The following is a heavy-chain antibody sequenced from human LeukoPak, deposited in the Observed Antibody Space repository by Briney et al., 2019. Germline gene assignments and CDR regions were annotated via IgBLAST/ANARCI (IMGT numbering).Heavy chain of an antibody. Sequence: GGTLRLSCAASGFTFAVYGLSWVRQVPGKGLEWVSGLNLNGASTGYADSLKGRFTISRDNAKNSLYLQRNILRAEDTALYNCARVEDYVWGIYRYTGAFNIWGQGAMVTVYS. CDR1: GFTFAVYG. D-gene: IGHD3-16*02. CDR2: LNLNGAST. CDR3: ARVEDYVWGIYRYTGAFNI. J-gene: IGHJ3*02. V-gene: IGHV3-20*01.